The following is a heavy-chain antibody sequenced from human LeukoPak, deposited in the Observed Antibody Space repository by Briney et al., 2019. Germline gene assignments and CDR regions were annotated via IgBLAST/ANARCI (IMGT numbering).Heavy chain of an antibody. D-gene: IGHD1-26*01. CDR3: ARVRDSGRWGAFDI. CDR1: GFIFSSYS. CDR2: ISYDGSNK. J-gene: IGHJ3*02. Sequence: GGSPRLSCAASGFIFSSYSMNWVRQAPGKGLEWVTLISYDGSNKYYADSVKGRFTISRDNSKNTLYLQMNSLRPEDTAVYYCARVRDSGRWGAFDIWGQGTMVTASS. V-gene: IGHV3-30*03.